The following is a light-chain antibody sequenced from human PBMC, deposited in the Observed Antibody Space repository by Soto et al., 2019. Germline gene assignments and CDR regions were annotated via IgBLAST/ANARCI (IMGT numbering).Light chain of an antibody. Sequence: DIPMTQSPSTLSASVGDRVTITCRASQSIRSWLAWYQQKPGKAPKLLIYDASDLGSGVPSRFSGSGSGTEFTLTISSLQPDDFATYYCQQYNYRRTFGQGTKVEIK. CDR2: DAS. CDR1: QSIRSW. V-gene: IGKV1-5*01. CDR3: QQYNYRRT. J-gene: IGKJ1*01.